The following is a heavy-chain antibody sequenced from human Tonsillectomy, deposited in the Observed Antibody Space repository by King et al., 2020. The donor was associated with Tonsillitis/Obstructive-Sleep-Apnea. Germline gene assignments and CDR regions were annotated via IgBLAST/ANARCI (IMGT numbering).Heavy chain of an antibody. CDR2: IYSGGSTS. D-gene: IGHD3-3*01. J-gene: IGHJ2*01. Sequence: VQLVESGGGLIQPGGSLRLSCAASGFTVSSNYMSWVRQAPGKGLEWVSVIYSGGSTSYYADSVKGRFTISRDNSKNTLYLQMNSLRAEDTAVYYCARTLITILGVVVPSWYFDLWGRGTLVTVSS. CDR3: ARTLITILGVVVPSWYFDL. V-gene: IGHV3-53*01. CDR1: GFTVSSNY.